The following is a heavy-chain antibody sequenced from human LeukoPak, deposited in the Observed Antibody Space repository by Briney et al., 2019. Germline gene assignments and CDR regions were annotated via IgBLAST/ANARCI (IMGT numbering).Heavy chain of an antibody. Sequence: ASVKVSFKASGYTFTSYGISWVRQAPGQGLEWMGWISAYNGNTNYAQKLQGRVTMTTDTSTNTAYMELRSLRSDDTAVYYCARDQQWLVRGQYYFDYWGQGTLVTVSS. V-gene: IGHV1-18*01. CDR3: ARDQQWLVRGQYYFDY. CDR2: ISAYNGNT. CDR1: GYTFTSYG. D-gene: IGHD6-19*01. J-gene: IGHJ4*02.